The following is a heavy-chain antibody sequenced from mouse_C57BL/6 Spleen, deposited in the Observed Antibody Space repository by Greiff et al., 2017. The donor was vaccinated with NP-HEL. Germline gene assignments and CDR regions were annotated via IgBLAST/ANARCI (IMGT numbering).Heavy chain of an antibody. Sequence: QVQLQQSGAELVKPGASVKISCTASGYAFSSYWMNWVQQRPGKGLEWIGQIYRGDGDTYYNGKFKGKATLTADKSTSTAYMQLSSLTSEDSAVYFCARAGGNDYYAMDYWGQGTSVTVSS. CDR3: ARAGGNDYYAMDY. CDR1: GYAFSSYW. J-gene: IGHJ4*01. CDR2: IYRGDGDT. V-gene: IGHV1-80*01. D-gene: IGHD2-1*01.